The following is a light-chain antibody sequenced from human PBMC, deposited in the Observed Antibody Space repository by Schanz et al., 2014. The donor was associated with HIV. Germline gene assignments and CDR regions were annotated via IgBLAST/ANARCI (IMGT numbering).Light chain of an antibody. CDR2: DVN. CDR1: SSDVGGYNY. CDR3: ASYTTSHTFV. J-gene: IGLJ1*01. Sequence: QSALTQPASVSGSPGQSIAFSCTGTSSDVGGYNYVSWYQQHPNKAPKLIIYDVNNRPSGVSHRFSGSKSDITASLTISGLQAEDEADYYCASYTTSHTFVFGTGTKLTVL. V-gene: IGLV2-14*03.